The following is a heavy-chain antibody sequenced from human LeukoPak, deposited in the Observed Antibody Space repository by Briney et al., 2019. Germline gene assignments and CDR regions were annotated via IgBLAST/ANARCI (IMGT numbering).Heavy chain of an antibody. CDR3: ARGGSSFDKGAFGI. Sequence: GGSLRLSCAASGFTFSSYAMHWVRQAPGKGLEWVAVISYDGSNKYYADSVKGRFTISRDNSKNTLYLQMNSLRAEDTAVYYCARGGSSFDKGAFGIWGQGTMVTVSS. CDR1: GFTFSSYA. J-gene: IGHJ3*02. CDR2: ISYDGSNK. D-gene: IGHD6-6*01. V-gene: IGHV3-30*01.